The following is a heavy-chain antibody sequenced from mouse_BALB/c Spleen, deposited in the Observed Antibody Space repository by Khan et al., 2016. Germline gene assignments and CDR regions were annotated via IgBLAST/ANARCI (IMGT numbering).Heavy chain of an antibody. CDR1: GFNIKDYY. J-gene: IGHJ3*01. Sequence: VQLQQSGAELVRSGASVKVSCTATGFNIKDYYMHWVKQRPEQGLEWIGWIDPENGDTEYAPKFQGKATLTADTSYNTAYLQLSSLTSADTAVYYCNVRFAYGGQGTLVTVSA. CDR2: IDPENGDT. V-gene: IGHV14-4*02. CDR3: NVRFAY.